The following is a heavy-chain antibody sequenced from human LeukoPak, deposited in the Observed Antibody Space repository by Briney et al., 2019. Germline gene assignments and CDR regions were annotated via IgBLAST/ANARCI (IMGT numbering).Heavy chain of an antibody. V-gene: IGHV4-4*07. CDR3: AREHAIAAAGYYYYYYMDV. Sequence: SETLSLTCTVSGGSISSYYWNWIRQPAGKGLEWIGRIYSSGSTNYNPSLKSRVTMSVDTSKNQFSLKPSSVTAADTAVYYCAREHAIAAAGYYYYYYMDVWGKGTTVTVSS. CDR2: IYSSGST. J-gene: IGHJ6*03. D-gene: IGHD6-13*01. CDR1: GGSISSYY.